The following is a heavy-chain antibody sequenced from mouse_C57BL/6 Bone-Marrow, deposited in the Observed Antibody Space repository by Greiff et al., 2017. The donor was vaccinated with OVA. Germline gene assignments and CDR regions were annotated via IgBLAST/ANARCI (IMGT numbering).Heavy chain of an antibody. D-gene: IGHD2-4*01. Sequence: QVQLQQSGAELVMPGASVKLSCKASGYTFTSYWMHWVKQRPGQGLEWIGEIDPSDSYTNYNQKLKGKSTLTVDKSSSTAYMQLSSLTSEDSAVYYCAISLYDDYDAGYYYAMDYWGQGTSVTVSS. CDR3: AISLYDDYDAGYYYAMDY. J-gene: IGHJ4*01. CDR1: GYTFTSYW. CDR2: IDPSDSYT. V-gene: IGHV1-69*01.